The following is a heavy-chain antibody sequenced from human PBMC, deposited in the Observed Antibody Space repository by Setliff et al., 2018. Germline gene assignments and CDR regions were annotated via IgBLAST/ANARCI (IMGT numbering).Heavy chain of an antibody. Sequence: SETLSLTCTVSGGSISSYYWSWIRQPPGKGLEWVGYIHISGSTNYNPSLKSRVTISVDTSKNQFSLKLSSVTAADTAVYYCARGAGWWDLWGKGTTVTVSS. D-gene: IGHD6-19*01. CDR1: GGSISSYY. J-gene: IGHJ6*04. CDR2: IHISGST. CDR3: ARGAGWWDL. V-gene: IGHV4-4*08.